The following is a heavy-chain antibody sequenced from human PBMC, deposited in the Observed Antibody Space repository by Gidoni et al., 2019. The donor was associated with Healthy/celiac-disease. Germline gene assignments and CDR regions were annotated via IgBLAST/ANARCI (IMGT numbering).Heavy chain of an antibody. V-gene: IGHV3-13*01. Sequence: EVQLVVSVGGLVQPGGSLRLSLAASRFTFSSYDLTWVRQATGKGLEWVSAIGTAGDTYYPGSVKGRFTISRENAKNTLDLQMNSLRAGDTAVYYCARAMVRGVMRMDVWGKGTTVTVSS. D-gene: IGHD3-10*01. CDR3: ARAMVRGVMRMDV. J-gene: IGHJ6*03. CDR1: RFTFSSYD. CDR2: IGTAGDT.